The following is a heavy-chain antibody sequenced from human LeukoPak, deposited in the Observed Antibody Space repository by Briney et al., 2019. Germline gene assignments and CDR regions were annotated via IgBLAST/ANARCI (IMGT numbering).Heavy chain of an antibody. J-gene: IGHJ4*02. CDR2: ISGSGGST. D-gene: IGHD6-19*01. Sequence: GGSLRLSCAASGFTFSSYAMSWVRQAPGKGLEWVSAISGSGGSTYYADSVKGRFTISRDNSKNTLYLQMNSLRAEDTAVYYCATSTGHSSGWYRTYYFDYWGQGTLVTVSS. CDR1: GFTFSSYA. CDR3: ATSTGHSSGWYRTYYFDY. V-gene: IGHV3-23*01.